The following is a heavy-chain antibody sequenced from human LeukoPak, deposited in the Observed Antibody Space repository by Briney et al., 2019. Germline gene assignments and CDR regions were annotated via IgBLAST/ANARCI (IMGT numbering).Heavy chain of an antibody. Sequence: GGSLRLSCAASGFTVSSNYTSWVRQAPGKGLEWVSVIYSGGSTYYADSVKGRFTISRDNPKNTLYLQMNSLRAEDTAVYYCARVSGSGSYKSFDYWGQGTLVTVSS. CDR2: IYSGGST. V-gene: IGHV3-53*01. CDR1: GFTVSSNY. J-gene: IGHJ4*02. D-gene: IGHD3-10*01. CDR3: ARVSGSGSYKSFDY.